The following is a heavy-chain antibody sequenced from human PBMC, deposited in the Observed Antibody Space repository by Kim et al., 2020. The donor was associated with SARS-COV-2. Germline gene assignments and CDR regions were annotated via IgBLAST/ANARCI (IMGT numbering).Heavy chain of an antibody. CDR2: IIPIFGTA. Sequence: SVKVSCKASGGTFSSYAISWVRQAPGQGLEWMGGIIPIFGTANYAQKFQGRVTITADESTSTAYMELSSLRSEDTAVYYCARGGYCSGGSCYSDDAFDIWGQGTMVTVSS. CDR3: ARGGYCSGGSCYSDDAFDI. CDR1: GGTFSSYA. J-gene: IGHJ3*02. V-gene: IGHV1-69*13. D-gene: IGHD2-15*01.